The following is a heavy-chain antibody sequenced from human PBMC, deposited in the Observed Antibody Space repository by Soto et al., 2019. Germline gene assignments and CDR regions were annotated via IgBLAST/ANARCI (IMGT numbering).Heavy chain of an antibody. CDR2: IYYSGST. CDR3: ARDAIVGASDY. Sequence: QVQLQESGPGLVKPSETLSLTCTVSGGSVSSGSYYWSWIRQPPGKGLEWIGYIYYSGSTNYNPSLKSRVTISVDTSKNQFSLKLSSVTAADTAVYYCARDAIVGASDYWVQGTLVTVSS. D-gene: IGHD1-26*01. J-gene: IGHJ4*02. CDR1: GGSVSSGSYY. V-gene: IGHV4-61*01.